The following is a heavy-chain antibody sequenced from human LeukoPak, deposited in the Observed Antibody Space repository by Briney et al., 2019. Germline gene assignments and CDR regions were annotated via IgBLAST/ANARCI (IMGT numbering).Heavy chain of an antibody. V-gene: IGHV4-59*01. D-gene: IGHD3-10*01. J-gene: IGHJ6*02. Sequence: PSETLSLTCTVSGGSISSYYWSWLRQSPGKGLEWIGYIYYSGSTNYNPSLKSRVPISVDTSKNQFSLKLSSVTAADTAVYYCARGVAYYGSGSYYHSNYYCGMDVWGQGTTVTVSS. CDR2: IYYSGST. CDR1: GGSISSYY. CDR3: ARGVAYYGSGSYYHSNYYCGMDV.